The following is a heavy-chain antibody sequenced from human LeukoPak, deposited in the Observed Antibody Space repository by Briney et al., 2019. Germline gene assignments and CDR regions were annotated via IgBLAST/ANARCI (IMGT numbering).Heavy chain of an antibody. CDR3: AKAPNWGTFDY. D-gene: IGHD7-27*01. CDR2: IWYDGSNK. J-gene: IGHJ4*02. Sequence: PGRSLRLSCAASGFSFSSYGMHWVRQAPGKGLEWVAVIWYDGSNKYYADSVKGRFTISRDNSKNTLYLQMNSLRAEDTAVYYCAKAPNWGTFDYWGQGTLVTVSS. V-gene: IGHV3-33*06. CDR1: GFSFSSYG.